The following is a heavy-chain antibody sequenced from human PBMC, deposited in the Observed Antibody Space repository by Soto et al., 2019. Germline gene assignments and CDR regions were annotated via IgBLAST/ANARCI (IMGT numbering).Heavy chain of an antibody. Sequence: EVQLLESGGGLAQPGGSLRLSCEVSGFTFRKYVMTWVRQAPGKGLEWVSPLSSTGGSTYYADSVKGRFTVSRDNSKNTLYLQMNSLRAENTAIYHCAKDQGFLESIPQGGLDVWGPATAVAVSS. D-gene: IGHD3-3*01. V-gene: IGHV3-23*01. CDR2: LSSTGGST. CDR1: GFTFRKYV. J-gene: IGHJ6*02. CDR3: AKDQGFLESIPQGGLDV.